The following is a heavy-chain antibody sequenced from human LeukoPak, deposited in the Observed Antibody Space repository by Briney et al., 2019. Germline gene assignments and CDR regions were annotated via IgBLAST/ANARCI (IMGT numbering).Heavy chain of an antibody. CDR3: AKGPRAFHLGGYYDSSDSAFDI. J-gene: IGHJ3*02. Sequence: SVKVSRKASGGTFSSYAISSVRQAPGQGLEWMGGIIPIFGTANYAQKFQGRVTITADKSTSTAYMELSSLRSEDTAVYYCAKGPRAFHLGGYYDSSDSAFDIWGQGTMVTVSS. D-gene: IGHD3-22*01. CDR2: IIPIFGTA. V-gene: IGHV1-69*06. CDR1: GGTFSSYA.